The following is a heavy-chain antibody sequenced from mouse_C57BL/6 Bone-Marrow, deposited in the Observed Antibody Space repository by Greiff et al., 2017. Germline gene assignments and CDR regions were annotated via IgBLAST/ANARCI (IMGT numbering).Heavy chain of an antibody. V-gene: IGHV14-3*01. CDR2: IDPATGNT. CDR1: GFNIKNTY. CDR3: APITTVVASFDY. Sequence: EVKLQESVAELVRPGASVKLSCTASGFNIKNTYMHWVQQRPEQGLEWIGRIDPATGNTKYAPKCPGKATITADTSSNTAYLQLSSLTSEDTAIYYCAPITTVVASFDYWGQGTTLTVSS. J-gene: IGHJ2*01. D-gene: IGHD1-1*01.